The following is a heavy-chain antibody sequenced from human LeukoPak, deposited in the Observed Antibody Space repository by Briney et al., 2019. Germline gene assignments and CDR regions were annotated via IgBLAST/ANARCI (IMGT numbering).Heavy chain of an antibody. J-gene: IGHJ2*01. D-gene: IGHD3-22*01. CDR1: GGSISNGGYY. CDR3: ARHASTQCDSSVYYYIPPRWYFDL. Sequence: SGTLSLTCTVSGGSISNGGYYWSWVRQHPGKGLEWIGYIYYSGSTYYNPSLKSRVTISLDTSNNQFSLKLSSVTAADTAVYYCARHASTQCDSSVYYYIPPRWYFDLWGRGTLVTVSS. V-gene: IGHV4-31*03. CDR2: IYYSGST.